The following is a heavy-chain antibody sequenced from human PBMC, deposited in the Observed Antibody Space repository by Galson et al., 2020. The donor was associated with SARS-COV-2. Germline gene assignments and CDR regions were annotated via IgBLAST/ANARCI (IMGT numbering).Heavy chain of an antibody. V-gene: IGHV3-74*01. D-gene: IGHD5-12*01. Sequence: GGSLRLSCAASGFTFSSYWMHWVRQAPGTGLVWVSRINSDGSSTSYADSVKGRFTISRDNAKNTLYLQMNSLRAEDTAVYYCARVSRGYRIYDAFDIWGQGTMVTVSS. J-gene: IGHJ3*02. CDR1: GFTFSSYW. CDR3: ARVSRGYRIYDAFDI. CDR2: INSDGSST.